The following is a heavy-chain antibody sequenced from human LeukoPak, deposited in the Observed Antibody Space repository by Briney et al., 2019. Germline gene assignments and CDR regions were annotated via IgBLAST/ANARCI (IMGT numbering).Heavy chain of an antibody. CDR2: ISGSGGST. D-gene: IGHD2-2*02. CDR3: AKVDCSSTSCYTGLYYYYGMDV. V-gene: IGHV3-23*01. J-gene: IGHJ6*02. Sequence: GGSLRLSCAASGFTFSSYAMSWVRQAPGKGLEWVSAISGSGGSTYYADSVKGRFTISRDNSKNTLYLQMNSLRAEDTAVYYCAKVDCSSTSCYTGLYYYYGMDVWGQGTTVTVSS. CDR1: GFTFSSYA.